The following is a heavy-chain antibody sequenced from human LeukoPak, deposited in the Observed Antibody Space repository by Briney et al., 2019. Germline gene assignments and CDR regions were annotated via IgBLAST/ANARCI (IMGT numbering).Heavy chain of an antibody. D-gene: IGHD1-26*01. J-gene: IGHJ4*02. CDR2: IWTDGGT. V-gene: IGHV4-61*02. CDR1: GGSISSGNYY. CDR3: ARGGRGSFTFDY. Sequence: SETLSLTCTVSGGSISSGNYYWSWIRQPAGKGLEWIGRIWTDGGTSYKPSLKSRVTISVDTSKNQFSLKLSSVTAADTAVYYCARGGRGSFTFDYWGQGTLVTVSS.